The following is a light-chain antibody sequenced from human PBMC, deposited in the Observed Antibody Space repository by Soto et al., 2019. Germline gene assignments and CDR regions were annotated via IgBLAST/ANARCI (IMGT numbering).Light chain of an antibody. V-gene: IGKV3-11*01. CDR2: DAS. CDR1: QSVSSY. CDR3: QKRSNWPPIT. J-gene: IGKJ5*01. Sequence: EIVLTQSPATLCLSPGERATLSCRASQSVSSYLAWYQQKPGQAPRLLIYDASNRATGIPDRFSGSGSGTDFTLTISRLEPEDFAVYYCQKRSNWPPITFGQGTRLEIK.